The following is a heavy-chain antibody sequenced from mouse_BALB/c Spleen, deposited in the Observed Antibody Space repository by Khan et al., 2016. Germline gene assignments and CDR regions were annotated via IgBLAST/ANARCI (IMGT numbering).Heavy chain of an antibody. V-gene: IGHV5-6-3*01. CDR1: GFTFSSYG. J-gene: IGHJ2*01. Sequence: EVELVASGGGLVQPGGSLKLSCAASGFTFSSYGMSWVRQTPDKRLELVATINSNGGSTSYPDSVKGRFTISRDNAKNTLYLQMSSLKSEDTAMYYCARMARTINWGQGTTLTVSS. CDR3: ARMARTIN. CDR2: INSNGGST.